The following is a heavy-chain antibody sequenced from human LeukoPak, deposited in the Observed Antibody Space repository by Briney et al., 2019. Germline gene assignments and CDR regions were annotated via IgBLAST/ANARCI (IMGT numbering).Heavy chain of an antibody. CDR3: AKCSTSAYTTGWCNWIDP. Sequence: GGSLRLSCVASGFTFTSDAMNWVRQAPGKGLEWVSSTVSRGTTQYADSVKGRFTVSRDTSKNTLYLQMSSLRADDTAVYYCAKCSTSAYTTGWCNWIDPWGQGTLVTVSS. V-gene: IGHV3-23*01. CDR1: GFTFTSDA. CDR2: TVSRGTT. D-gene: IGHD6-19*01. J-gene: IGHJ5*02.